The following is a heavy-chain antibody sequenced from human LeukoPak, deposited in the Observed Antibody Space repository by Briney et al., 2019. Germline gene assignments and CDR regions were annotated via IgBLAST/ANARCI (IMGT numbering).Heavy chain of an antibody. Sequence: SETLSLTCAVYGGSFSHYYGSWIRQPPGKGLEWIGEINHGGSTDYNPSLKSRVTISVDTSKNQFSLKLTSVTAADTAVYFCAYSSDYQQHLGQGTLVTVSS. CDR3: AYSSDYQQH. CDR2: INHGGST. CDR1: GGSFSHYY. V-gene: IGHV4-34*01. D-gene: IGHD3-22*01. J-gene: IGHJ1*01.